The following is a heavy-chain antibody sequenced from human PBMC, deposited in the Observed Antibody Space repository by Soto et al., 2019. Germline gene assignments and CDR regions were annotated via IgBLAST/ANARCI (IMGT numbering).Heavy chain of an antibody. CDR3: ALVATMVTIPTGNYYYMDV. D-gene: IGHD4-17*01. CDR2: IDAGNDNT. V-gene: IGHV1-3*01. J-gene: IGHJ6*02. CDR1: GYTFTKYA. Sequence: QVLLVQSGAEVKKPGASVKISCKASGYTFTKYAMHWVRQAPGQRLEWMGWIDAGNDNTKYSQKFQGRVTITRDTSATTAYMELGSLTSEDTAVYYCALVATMVTIPTGNYYYMDVWGQGTTVTVSS.